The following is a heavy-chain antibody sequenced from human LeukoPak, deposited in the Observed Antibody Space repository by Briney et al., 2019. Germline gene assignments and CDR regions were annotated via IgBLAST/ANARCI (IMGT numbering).Heavy chain of an antibody. V-gene: IGHV3-7*04. Sequence: PGGSLRLSCAASGFTFSSYWMSWVRQAPGKGLEWVANIKQDGSEKYYVDSVKGRFTISRDNAKNSLYLQMNSLRAEDTAVYCCARVRGGAGVLRCDYWDQGTLVTVSS. J-gene: IGHJ4*02. CDR1: GFTFSSYW. CDR3: ARVRGGAGVLRCDY. CDR2: IKQDGSEK. D-gene: IGHD2-15*01.